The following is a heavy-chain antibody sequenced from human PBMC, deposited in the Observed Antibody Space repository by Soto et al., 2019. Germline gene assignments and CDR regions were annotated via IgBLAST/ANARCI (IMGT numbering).Heavy chain of an antibody. Sequence: PGGSLRLSCAASGFTFSDYGMHWVRQAPGKGPEWVAVISYHGSNIYYADSMEDRFTIPRDNSKNPLYLQMNSLSPEDTAIYYWAKNSTLYSSASTPDYWGQGTLVTVSS. J-gene: IGHJ4*02. V-gene: IGHV3-30*18. D-gene: IGHD6-19*01. CDR1: GFTFSDYG. CDR3: AKNSTLYSSASTPDY. CDR2: ISYHGSNI.